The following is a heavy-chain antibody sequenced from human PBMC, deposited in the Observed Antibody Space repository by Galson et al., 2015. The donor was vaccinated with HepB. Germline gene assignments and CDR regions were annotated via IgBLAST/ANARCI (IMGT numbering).Heavy chain of an antibody. D-gene: IGHD3-22*01. CDR2: ISAYNGNT. Sequence: CKASGYTFTSYGISWVRQAPGQGLEWMGWISAYNGNTNYAQKLQGRVTMTTDTSTSTAYMELRSLRSDDTAVYYCARLRPNYDSSGYYYDGATETLDYWGQGTLVTVSS. J-gene: IGHJ4*02. V-gene: IGHV1-18*04. CDR1: GYTFTSYG. CDR3: ARLRPNYDSSGYYYDGATETLDY.